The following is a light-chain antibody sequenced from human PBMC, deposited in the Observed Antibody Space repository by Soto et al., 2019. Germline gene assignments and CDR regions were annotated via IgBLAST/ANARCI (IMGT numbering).Light chain of an antibody. CDR1: HSVDVW. Sequence: DIQMTQSPSTMSASVGDRVTITCRACHSVDVWLAWFQEKPGKAPKFLIHKSYSLDSAVPSRFSGSGSGTEFTFTITSPQPYDFGTYYCQYYYSSSPLTVGLGIRVESK. J-gene: IGKJ1*01. V-gene: IGKV1-5*03. CDR2: KSY. CDR3: QYYYSSSPLT.